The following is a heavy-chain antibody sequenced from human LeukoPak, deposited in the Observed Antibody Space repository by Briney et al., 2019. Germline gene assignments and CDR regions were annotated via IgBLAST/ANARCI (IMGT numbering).Heavy chain of an antibody. D-gene: IGHD4-17*01. J-gene: IGHJ6*02. CDR3: ARGGTYYGDYGMDV. Sequence: SETLSLTCAVYGGSFSGYYWSWIRQPPGKGLEWIGEIYHSGSTNYNPSLKSRVTISVDKSKNQFSLKLSSVTAADTAVYYCARGGTYYGDYGMDVWGQGTTVTVSS. CDR2: IYHSGST. V-gene: IGHV4-34*01. CDR1: GGSFSGYY.